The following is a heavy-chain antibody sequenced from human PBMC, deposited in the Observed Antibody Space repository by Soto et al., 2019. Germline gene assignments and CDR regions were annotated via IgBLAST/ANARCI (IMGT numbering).Heavy chain of an antibody. V-gene: IGHV4-31*03. CDR2: IYYSGST. CDR1: GGSISSGGYY. CDR3: ARCSGGNYHFDY. Sequence: SETLSLTCTVSGGSISSGGYYWTWIRQHPGEGLEWIGYIYYSGSTYYNPSLRSRVSISVDASKNQFSLKMSSVTAADTAVYYCARCSGGNYHFDYWGQGTLVTVSS. J-gene: IGHJ4*02. D-gene: IGHD3-10*02.